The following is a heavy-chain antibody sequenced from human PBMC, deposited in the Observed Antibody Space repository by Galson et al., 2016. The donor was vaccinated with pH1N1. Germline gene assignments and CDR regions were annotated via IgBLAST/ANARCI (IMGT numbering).Heavy chain of an antibody. Sequence: SLRLSCAASRFTFSSYGIHWVRQAPGKGLEWVAVIWYDGSKKYYADSVKGRFTISRENSMNTLYLQMDSLRAEDTAVYYCAREPYFPPYFDNWGPGTLVTVSA. CDR2: IWYDGSKK. D-gene: IGHD2-21*01. V-gene: IGHV3-33*01. J-gene: IGHJ4*02. CDR1: RFTFSSYG. CDR3: AREPYFPPYFDN.